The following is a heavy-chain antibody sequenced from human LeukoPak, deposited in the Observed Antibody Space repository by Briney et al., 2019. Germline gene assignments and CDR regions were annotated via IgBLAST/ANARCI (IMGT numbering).Heavy chain of an antibody. CDR3: ARDSGDIVVVPAAEGAFDI. CDR1: GFTFSSYA. D-gene: IGHD2-2*01. J-gene: IGHJ3*02. Sequence: GGSLRLSCAASGFTFSSYAMHWVRQAPGKGLEWVAVISYDGSNKYYADSVKGRFTISRDNSKNTLYPQMNSLRAEDTAVYYCARDSGDIVVVPAAEGAFDIWGQGTMVTVSS. CDR2: ISYDGSNK. V-gene: IGHV3-30*04.